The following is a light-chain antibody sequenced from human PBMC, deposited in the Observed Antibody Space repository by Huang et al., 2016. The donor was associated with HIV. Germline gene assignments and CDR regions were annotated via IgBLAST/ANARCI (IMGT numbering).Light chain of an antibody. CDR2: GAS. J-gene: IGKJ1*01. Sequence: EIVLTQSPGTLSLSPGERATLSCRASPSVSSSYLAWYQQTPGQAPRLLIYGASSRATGIPDRFSGSGSVTDFTLTISRLEPEDFAVYYCQQYGSSPTFGQGTKVEIK. V-gene: IGKV3-20*01. CDR3: QQYGSSPT. CDR1: PSVSSSY.